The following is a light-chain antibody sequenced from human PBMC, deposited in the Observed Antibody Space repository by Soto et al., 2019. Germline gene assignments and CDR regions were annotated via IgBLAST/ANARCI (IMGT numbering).Light chain of an antibody. J-gene: IGKJ1*01. CDR1: QSVNSN. CDR2: GAS. V-gene: IGKV3-15*01. Sequence: EIVMTQSPATLSVSPGERATLSCRASQSVNSNLAWYQQKPGQAPRLLIYGASTRATGVPARFSGSGSGTEFLLTVSSLQSDDFAVYCCQQYNNWPTFGQGTKVEIK. CDR3: QQYNNWPT.